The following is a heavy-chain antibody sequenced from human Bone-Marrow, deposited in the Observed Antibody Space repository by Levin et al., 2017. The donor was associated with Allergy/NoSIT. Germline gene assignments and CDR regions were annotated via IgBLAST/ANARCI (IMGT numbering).Heavy chain of an antibody. V-gene: IGHV1-69*13. CDR2: IIPIFGTA. J-gene: IGHJ5*02. Sequence: GASVKVSCKASGGTFSSYAISWVRQAPGQGLEWMGGIIPIFGTANYAQKFQGRVTITADESTSTAYMELSSLRSEDTAVYYCARRRWDIVATIKGWFDPWGQGTLVTVSS. D-gene: IGHD5-12*01. CDR1: GGTFSSYA. CDR3: ARRRWDIVATIKGWFDP.